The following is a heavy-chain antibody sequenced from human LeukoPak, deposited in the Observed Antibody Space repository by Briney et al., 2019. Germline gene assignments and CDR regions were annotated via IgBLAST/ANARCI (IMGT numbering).Heavy chain of an antibody. CDR3: AKETKYCSGGSCYRPNWFDP. D-gene: IGHD2-15*01. CDR2: ISGSGGST. CDR1: GFTFSSYA. J-gene: IGHJ5*02. Sequence: EGSLRLSCAASGFTFSSYAMSWVRQAPGKGLEWVSAISGSGGSTYYADSVKGRFTISRDNSKNTLYLQMNSLRAEDTAVYYCAKETKYCSGGSCYRPNWFDPWGQGTLVTVSS. V-gene: IGHV3-23*01.